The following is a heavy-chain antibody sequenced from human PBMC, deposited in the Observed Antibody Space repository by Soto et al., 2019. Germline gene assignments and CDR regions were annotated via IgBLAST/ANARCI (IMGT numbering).Heavy chain of an antibody. CDR3: ARVAPPGIAVAGPYGMDV. D-gene: IGHD6-19*01. J-gene: IGHJ6*02. V-gene: IGHV1-69*13. CDR1: GGTFSSYA. Sequence: SVKVSCKASGGTFSSYAISWVRQAPGQGLEWMGGIIPIFGTANYAQKFQGRVTITADESTSTAYMELSSLRSEDTAVYYCARVAPPGIAVAGPYGMDVWGQGTTVTVSS. CDR2: IIPIFGTA.